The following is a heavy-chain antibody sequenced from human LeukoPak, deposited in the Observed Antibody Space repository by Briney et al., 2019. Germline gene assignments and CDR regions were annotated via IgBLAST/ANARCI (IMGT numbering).Heavy chain of an antibody. Sequence: SETLSLTCTVSGGSISSYYWSWIRQPPGKGLEWIGYIYYSGSTNYNPSLKSRVTISVDTSKNQFSLKLSSVTTADTAVYYCARTLYGSGSYYLDYWGQGTLVTVSS. CDR2: IYYSGST. V-gene: IGHV4-59*01. D-gene: IGHD3-10*01. J-gene: IGHJ4*02. CDR1: GGSISSYY. CDR3: ARTLYGSGSYYLDY.